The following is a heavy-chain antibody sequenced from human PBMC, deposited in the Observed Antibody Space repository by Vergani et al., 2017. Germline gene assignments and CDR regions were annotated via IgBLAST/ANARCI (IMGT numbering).Heavy chain of an antibody. J-gene: IGHJ4*02. CDR2: IYYSGST. Sequence: QVQLQESGPGLVKPSETLSLTCTVSGGSISSYYWSWIRQPPGKGLEWIGYIYYSGSTNYNPSLKSRVTISVDTSKNQFSLKLSSVTAADTAVYYCARYYRSSPIDYWGQGTLVTVSS. CDR1: GGSISSYY. CDR3: ARYYRSSPIDY. D-gene: IGHD6-6*01. V-gene: IGHV4-59*01.